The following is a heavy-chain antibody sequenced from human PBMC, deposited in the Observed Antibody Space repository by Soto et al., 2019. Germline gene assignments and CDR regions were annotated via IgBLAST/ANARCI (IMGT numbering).Heavy chain of an antibody. V-gene: IGHV3-21*01. Sequence: GGSLRLSCAASGFTFTTYSMTWVRQAPGKGLEWVSSIDSSSNYIYYADSVKGRFTISRDNAKNSLYLQMHSLRAEDTAIYYCATLTYCSSASCPNCYYVMDVWGQGTTVTVSS. CDR3: ATLTYCSSASCPNCYYVMDV. CDR1: GFTFTTYS. D-gene: IGHD2-2*01. CDR2: IDSSSNYI. J-gene: IGHJ6*01.